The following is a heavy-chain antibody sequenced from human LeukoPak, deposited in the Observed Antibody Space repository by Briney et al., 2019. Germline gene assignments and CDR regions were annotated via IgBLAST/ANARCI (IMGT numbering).Heavy chain of an antibody. V-gene: IGHV3-66*01. CDR2: IYSGGST. CDR1: GFTVSSKY. D-gene: IGHD3-22*01. J-gene: IGHJ4*02. CDR3: ARDCSASSSDYYPLGY. Sequence: GGSLRLSCAASGFTVSSKYMSWVRQAPGKGLEWVSVIYSGGSTYYADSVKGRFTISRDNSKDTVYLQMNSLRAEDTAVYYCARDCSASSSDYYPLGYWGQGTLVTVSS.